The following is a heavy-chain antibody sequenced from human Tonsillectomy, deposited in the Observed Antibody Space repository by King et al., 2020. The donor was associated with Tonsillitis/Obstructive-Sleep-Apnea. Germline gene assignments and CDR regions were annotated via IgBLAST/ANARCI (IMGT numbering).Heavy chain of an antibody. D-gene: IGHD1-20*01. J-gene: IGHJ4*02. Sequence: VQLVESGGVVVQPVGSLRLSCAASGFTFDDYTMHLVRQDPGKGLELVSLISWDGGCTYYAESVKGRFTISRDNSKNSLYLQMNSLRTEDTALYYWSKDSSNWNDEDYFDYWGQGTLVTVSS. V-gene: IGHV3-43*01. CDR3: SKDSSNWNDEDYFDY. CDR2: ISWDGGCT. CDR1: GFTFDDYT.